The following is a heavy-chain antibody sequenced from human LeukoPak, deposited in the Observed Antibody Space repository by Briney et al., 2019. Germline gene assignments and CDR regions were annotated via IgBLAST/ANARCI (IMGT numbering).Heavy chain of an antibody. CDR2: IYYSGST. CDR3: ARVLSARFDY. J-gene: IGHJ4*02. Sequence: SETLSLTCTVSGGSISSYYWSWIRQPPGKGLEWIGYIYYSGSTNCNPSLKSRVTISVDTSKNQFSLKLSSVTAADTAVYYCARVLSARFDYWGQGTLVTVSS. V-gene: IGHV4-59*01. CDR1: GGSISSYY. D-gene: IGHD3-3*01.